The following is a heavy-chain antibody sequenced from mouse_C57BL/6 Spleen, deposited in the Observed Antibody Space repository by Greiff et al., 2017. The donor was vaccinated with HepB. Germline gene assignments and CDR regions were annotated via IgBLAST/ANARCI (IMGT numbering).Heavy chain of an antibody. CDR3: ARYGGYYRYFDV. D-gene: IGHD1-1*02. J-gene: IGHJ1*03. CDR2: IYPGDGDT. Sequence: LVKPGASVKISCKASGYAFSSSWMNWVKQRPGKGLEWIGRIYPGDGDTNYNGKFKGKATLTADKSSSTAYMQLSSLTSEDSAVYFCARYGGYYRYFDVWGTGTTVTVSS. CDR1: GYAFSSSW. V-gene: IGHV1-82*01.